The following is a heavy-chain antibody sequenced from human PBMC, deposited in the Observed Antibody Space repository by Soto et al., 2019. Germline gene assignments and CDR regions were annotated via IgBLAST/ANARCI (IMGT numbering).Heavy chain of an antibody. CDR1: GFTVSNNY. Sequence: GGSLRLSCAVSGFTVSNNYMSWVRQAPGKGLEGVSVIYSGGYTAYGDSVKGRFTISRDNSKNTLYPQMNSLRAEDTAVYFYPREADTQFYHHSPRWWLDPRGQGTQVTVSS. CDR3: PREADTQFYHHSPRWWLDP. V-gene: IGHV3-53*01. J-gene: IGHJ5*02. D-gene: IGHD2-2*01. CDR2: IYSGGYT.